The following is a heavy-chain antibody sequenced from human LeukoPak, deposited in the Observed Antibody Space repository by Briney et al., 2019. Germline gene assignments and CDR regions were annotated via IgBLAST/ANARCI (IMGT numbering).Heavy chain of an antibody. D-gene: IGHD3-10*01. J-gene: IGHJ4*02. Sequence: GGSLRLSCAACRFSFSNYWMHWVRQAPGKGLVWVSRVKSDGSNPSYADSVKGRFTISRDNAENMLYLQMNTLGAEDTAVYYCARDIVSGSGSLDYWGQGTLVTVSS. CDR2: VKSDGSNP. CDR1: RFSFSNYW. CDR3: ARDIVSGSGSLDY. V-gene: IGHV3-74*01.